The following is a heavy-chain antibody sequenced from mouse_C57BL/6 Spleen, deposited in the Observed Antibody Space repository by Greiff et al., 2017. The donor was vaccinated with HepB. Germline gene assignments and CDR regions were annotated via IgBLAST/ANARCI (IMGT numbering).Heavy chain of an antibody. Sequence: VQGVESGAELVKPGASVKISCKASGYAFSSYWMNWVKQRPGKGLEWIGQIYPGAGDTNYNGKFKGKATLTADKSSSTAYMQLSSLTSEDSAVYFCAREEGEDYYGSSYRFAYWGQGTLVTVSA. CDR2: IYPGAGDT. D-gene: IGHD1-1*01. J-gene: IGHJ3*01. V-gene: IGHV1-80*01. CDR3: AREEGEDYYGSSYRFAY. CDR1: GYAFSSYW.